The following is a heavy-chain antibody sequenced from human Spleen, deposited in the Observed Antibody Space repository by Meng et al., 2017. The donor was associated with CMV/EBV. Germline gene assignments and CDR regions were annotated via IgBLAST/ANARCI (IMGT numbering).Heavy chain of an antibody. J-gene: IGHJ4*02. CDR1: GYTFTGYY. D-gene: IGHD1-1*01. CDR3: ARGEGGKATTGGRDDC. V-gene: IGHV1-2*02. CDR2: INAKNGGT. Sequence: ASVKVSCKASGYTFTGYYIHWVRQAPGQGLEWLGWINAKNGGTNYARKFQGRITMTRDTSINTAYRELSRLRSDDTAVYYCARGEGGKATTGGRDDCWGQGTLVTVSS.